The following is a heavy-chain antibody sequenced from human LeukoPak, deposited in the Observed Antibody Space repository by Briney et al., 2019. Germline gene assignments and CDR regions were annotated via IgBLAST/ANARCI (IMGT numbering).Heavy chain of an antibody. V-gene: IGHV4-39*01. D-gene: IGHD6-19*01. J-gene: IGHJ4*02. CDR3: ARQGWSSASGYYFDY. CDR1: GGSISSSSYY. Sequence: SETLSLTCGVSGGSISSSSYYWGWIRQPPGKGLEWVGTIYYSGSTYYNPSLKSRVTISVDTSKNQFSLKLSSVTAADTAVYYCARQGWSSASGYYFDYWGQGTLVTVS. CDR2: IYYSGST.